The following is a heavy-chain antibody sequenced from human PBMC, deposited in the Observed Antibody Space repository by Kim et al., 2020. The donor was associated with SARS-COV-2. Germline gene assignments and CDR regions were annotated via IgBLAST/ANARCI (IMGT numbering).Heavy chain of an antibody. CDR1: GFTFSSYA. J-gene: IGHJ4*01. D-gene: IGHD1-1*01. CDR2: ISGSGGRT. V-gene: IGHV3-23*01. Sequence: GGSLRLSCAASGFTFSSYAMNWVRQAPGKGLEWVSEISGSGGRTYHADSVKGRFTISRDNTQNTLYLQMNSLRAEDTALYYCAKRITSTTGGANFDYWR. CDR3: AKRITSTTGGANFDY.